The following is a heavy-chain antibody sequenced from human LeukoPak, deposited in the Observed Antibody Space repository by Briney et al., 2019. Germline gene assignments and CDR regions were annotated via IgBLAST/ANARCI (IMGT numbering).Heavy chain of an antibody. Sequence: SETLSLTCTVSGGSISSGGYYWSWLRQHPGKGREWIGYIYYSGSTYYNQSLKSRVTTSVDTSKNQFSLKLSSVTAADTAVYYSARHGGYSSLFDYWGQGTLVTVSS. J-gene: IGHJ4*02. CDR3: ARHGGYSSLFDY. V-gene: IGHV4-31*03. CDR1: GGSISSGGYY. CDR2: IYYSGST. D-gene: IGHD6-13*01.